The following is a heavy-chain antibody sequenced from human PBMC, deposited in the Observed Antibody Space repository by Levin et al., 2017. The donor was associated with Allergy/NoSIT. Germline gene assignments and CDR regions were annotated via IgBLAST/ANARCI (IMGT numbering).Heavy chain of an antibody. CDR1: GFTLSSYG. CDR3: ARDPGGDSSSCPDY. V-gene: IGHV3-33*01. CDR2: IWYDGSDK. J-gene: IGHJ4*02. Sequence: GGSLRLSCEASGFTLSSYGIHWVRQAPGKGLEWMAVIWYDGSDKYYADAVKGRFTISSDISKNTVYLQMNTLRAEDTAVYYCARDPGGDSSSCPDYWGQGILVTVSS. D-gene: IGHD6-13*01.